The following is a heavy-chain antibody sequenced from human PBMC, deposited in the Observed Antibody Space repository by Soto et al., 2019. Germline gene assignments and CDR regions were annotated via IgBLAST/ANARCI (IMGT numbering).Heavy chain of an antibody. J-gene: IGHJ5*02. CDR1: GVAITNENW. Sequence: QVHLQESGPGLVKPSGTLSLTCGVSGVAITNENWWSWIRQPPGKGLEWIGEIFDSGSTNYNPSLKSRVTISIDKSENQFSLKLTSVTAADTAVYYCAKVFSGNKEWFDPWGQGTLVTVSS. V-gene: IGHV4-4*02. CDR2: IFDSGST. CDR3: AKVFSGNKEWFDP. D-gene: IGHD3-10*01.